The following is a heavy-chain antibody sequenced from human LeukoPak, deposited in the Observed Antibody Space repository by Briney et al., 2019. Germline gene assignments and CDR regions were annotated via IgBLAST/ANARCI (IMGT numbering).Heavy chain of an antibody. J-gene: IGHJ4*02. V-gene: IGHV1-2*02. CDR3: ARDQASYGYPFDY. CDR2: INPNSGGT. Sequence: ASVKVSCKASGYTFTGYYMHWVRQAPGQGLEWMGWINPNSGGTNYAQKFQGRVTMTRDTSISTAYMELSRLRSDDTAVYYCARDQASYGYPFDYWGQGTLVTVSS. D-gene: IGHD5-18*01. CDR1: GYTFTGYY.